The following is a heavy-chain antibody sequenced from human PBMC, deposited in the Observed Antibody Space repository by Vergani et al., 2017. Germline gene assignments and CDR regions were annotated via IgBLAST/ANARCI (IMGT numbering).Heavy chain of an antibody. J-gene: IGHJ6*02. CDR3: AKKGGSLYYYGVDV. Sequence: QEQLLQSGGGVVQPGGSLRLPCIGSGYTFGHFDMHWVRQAPGKGLAWVAFIRYDGSNPQYIDSVKGRFTISRDNSKDTLFLQMNGLRPEDTGTYFGAKKGGSLYYYGVDVWGQGTTITVSS. D-gene: IGHD1-26*01. CDR2: IRYDGSNP. CDR1: GYTFGHFD. V-gene: IGHV3-30*02.